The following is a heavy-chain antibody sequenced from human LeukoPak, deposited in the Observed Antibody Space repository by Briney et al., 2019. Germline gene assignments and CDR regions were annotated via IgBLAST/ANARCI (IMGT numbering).Heavy chain of an antibody. CDR3: AAHYYDSSGYVDY. J-gene: IGHJ4*02. V-gene: IGHV1-2*02. Sequence: ASVKVSCKASGYTFTGYYMHWVRQAPGQGLEWMGWINPNSGGTNYAQKFQGRVTMTRDTSISTAYMELSRLRSDDTAVYYCAAHYYDSSGYVDYWGQGTLSPSPQ. CDR1: GYTFTGYY. D-gene: IGHD3-22*01. CDR2: INPNSGGT.